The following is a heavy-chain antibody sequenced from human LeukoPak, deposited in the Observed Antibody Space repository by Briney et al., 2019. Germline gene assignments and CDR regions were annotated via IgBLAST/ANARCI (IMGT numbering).Heavy chain of an antibody. J-gene: IGHJ6*03. V-gene: IGHV3-7*01. CDR1: GFTFSSYW. CDR2: IKQDGSEK. D-gene: IGHD6-19*01. CDR3: ATLRGDSSGWYKEDYYYYYYYMDV. Sequence: GGSLRLSCAASGFTFSSYWMSWVCQAPGKGLEGVANIKQDGSEKYYVDSVRGRFTISRDNAKNSLYLQMNSLRAEDTAVYYCATLRGDSSGWYKEDYYYYYYYMDVWGKGTTVTISS.